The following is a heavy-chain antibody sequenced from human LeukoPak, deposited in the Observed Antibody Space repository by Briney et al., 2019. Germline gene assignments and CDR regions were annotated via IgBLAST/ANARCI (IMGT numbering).Heavy chain of an antibody. CDR1: GYTFTNYN. J-gene: IGHJ3*02. CDR3: ARVRDGYNDAYDI. CDR2: INPSGGST. Sequence: ASVKVSCKASGYTFTNYNMHWVRQAPGQGLEWMGIINPSGGSTNYAQNFQARVTMTRDTSTSTVYMELSSLRSEDTAVYYCARVRDGYNDAYDIWGQGTMVTVPS. D-gene: IGHD5-24*01. V-gene: IGHV1-46*01.